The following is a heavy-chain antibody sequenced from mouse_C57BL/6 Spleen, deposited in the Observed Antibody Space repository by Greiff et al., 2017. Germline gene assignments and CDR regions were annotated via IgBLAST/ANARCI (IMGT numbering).Heavy chain of an antibody. CDR1: GYTFTSYW. D-gene: IGHD2-3*01. V-gene: IGHV1-55*01. CDR2: IYPGSGST. Sequence: QVQLQQPGAELVKPGASVKMSCKASGYTFTSYWITWVKQRPGQGLEWIGDIYPGSGSTNYNEKFKSKATLTVDTSSSTAYMQRSSLTSEDSAVYYCARPGYDRDGYYAMDYWGQGTSVTVSS. J-gene: IGHJ4*01. CDR3: ARPGYDRDGYYAMDY.